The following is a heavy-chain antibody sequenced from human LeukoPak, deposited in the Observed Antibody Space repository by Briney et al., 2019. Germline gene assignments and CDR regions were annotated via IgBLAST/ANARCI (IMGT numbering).Heavy chain of an antibody. V-gene: IGHV3-48*01. CDR1: GFTFSSYS. CDR2: ISSSSGTI. J-gene: IGHJ4*02. CDR3: ARDQGSGYQSRGFDY. Sequence: PGGSLRLSCAASGFTFSSYSMNWVRQAPGKGLEWVSYISSSSGTIYYADSVKGRFTISRDNAKNSLYLQMNSLRAEDTAVYYCARDQGSGYQSRGFDYWGQGTLVTVSS. D-gene: IGHD5-12*01.